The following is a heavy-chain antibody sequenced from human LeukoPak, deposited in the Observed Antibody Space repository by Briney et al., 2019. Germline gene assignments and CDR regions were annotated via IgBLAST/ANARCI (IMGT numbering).Heavy chain of an antibody. J-gene: IGHJ5*02. V-gene: IGHV3-48*03. CDR1: GFTFSSYE. D-gene: IGHD3-9*01. Sequence: GGSLRLSCAASGFTFSSYEMNWVRQAPGKGLEWVSYISSSGSTIYYADSVKGRFTISRDNAKNSLYLQMNSLRAEDTAVYYCARAYYDILTGYYRDNWFDPWGRGTLVTVSS. CDR3: ARAYYDILTGYYRDNWFDP. CDR2: ISSSGSTI.